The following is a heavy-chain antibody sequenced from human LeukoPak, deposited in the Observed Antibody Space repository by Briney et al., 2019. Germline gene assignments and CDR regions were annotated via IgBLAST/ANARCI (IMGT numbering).Heavy chain of an antibody. CDR3: ARMTTGTFDY. CDR1: GGTFSSYA. V-gene: IGHV1-69*04. J-gene: IGHJ4*02. CDR2: IIPILGIA. Sequence: SVKVSCKASGGTFSSYAISWVRQAPGQGLEWMGRIIPILGIANYAQKFQGRVTITADKSTSTAYMELSSLRAEDTAVYYCARMTTGTFDYWGQGTLVTVSS. D-gene: IGHD4-17*01.